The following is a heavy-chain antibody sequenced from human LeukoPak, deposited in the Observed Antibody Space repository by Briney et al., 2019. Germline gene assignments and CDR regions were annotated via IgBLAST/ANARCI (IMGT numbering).Heavy chain of an antibody. CDR3: GRDRHWNQGNFDY. V-gene: IGHV1-2*02. Sequence: ASVKVSCKAFGYTITGYYIHWVRQAPGQGLEWMGWINPNNGGTNSAQKFQGRVTMTRDTSIGTAYMELNRLTYDDTAVDYCGRDRHWNQGNFDYWGQGTLVTVSS. CDR2: INPNNGGT. CDR1: GYTITGYY. J-gene: IGHJ4*02. D-gene: IGHD1-1*01.